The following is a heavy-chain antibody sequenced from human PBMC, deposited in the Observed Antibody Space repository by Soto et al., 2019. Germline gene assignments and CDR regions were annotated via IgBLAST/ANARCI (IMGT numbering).Heavy chain of an antibody. J-gene: IGHJ6*02. V-gene: IGHV4-4*02. CDR3: ARHRAAAAPYYYFYAMDV. D-gene: IGHD6-13*01. CDR2: IYHSGSI. Sequence: QVQLQESGPGLVKPSGTLSLTCAVSGGSISSGHWWSWVRQPPGKGLEWIGEIYHSGSINYNPSLKSRVTISVDKSTNHFSLRLSSVTAADTAVYYCARHRAAAAPYYYFYAMDVWGQGTTVTVSS. CDR1: GGSISSGHW.